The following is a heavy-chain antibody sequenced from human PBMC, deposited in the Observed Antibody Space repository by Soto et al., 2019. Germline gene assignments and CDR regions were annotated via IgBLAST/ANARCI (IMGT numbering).Heavy chain of an antibody. CDR3: SPQLTGCSSTSCYKGACFDP. Sequence: EVQLLESGGGLVQPGGSLRLSCAASGFTFSSYAMSWVRQAPGKGLECVSAISGSGGSTYYADSVQGRFTISRDNSKNTLYLQMNSLRAEDTAVYYCSPQLTGCSSTSCYKGACFDPWGQGNLVNVSS. V-gene: IGHV3-23*01. CDR1: GFTFSSYA. CDR2: ISGSGGST. J-gene: IGHJ5*02. D-gene: IGHD2-2*01.